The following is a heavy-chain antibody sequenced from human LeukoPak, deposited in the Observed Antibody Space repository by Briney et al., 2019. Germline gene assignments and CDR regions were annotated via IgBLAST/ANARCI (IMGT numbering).Heavy chain of an antibody. V-gene: IGHV4-61*02. CDR2: IYTSENI. D-gene: IGHD2-2*01. J-gene: IGHJ4*02. Sequence: SETLSLTCTVSGASISSGSYYWNWIRQPAGKGLEWIGRIYTSENINYNPSLKSRVTISVDTSKNQFSLKLSSVTAADTAVYYCARSGCSSTSCYQADYWGQGTLVTVSS. CDR1: GASISSGSYY. CDR3: ARSGCSSTSCYQADY.